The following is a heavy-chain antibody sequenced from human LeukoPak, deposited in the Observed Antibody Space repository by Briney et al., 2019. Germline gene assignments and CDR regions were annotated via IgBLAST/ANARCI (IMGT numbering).Heavy chain of an antibody. CDR3: AKGTHDYGDYGLDY. V-gene: IGHV3-23*01. D-gene: IGHD4-17*01. J-gene: IGHJ4*02. CDR1: GFTFSSYA. Sequence: PGGSLRLSCAASGFTFSSYAMSWVRQAPGKGLEWVSAISGSGGSTYYADSVKGRFTISRDNSKNTLYLQMNSLRAEDTAVYYCAKGTHDYGDYGLDYWGQGTLVTVSS. CDR2: ISGSGGST.